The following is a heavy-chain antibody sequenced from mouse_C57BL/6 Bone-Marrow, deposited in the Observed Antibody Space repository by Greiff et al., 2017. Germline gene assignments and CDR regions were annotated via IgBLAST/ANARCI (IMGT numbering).Heavy chain of an antibody. Sequence: EVKLVESGGDLVKPGGSLKLSCAASGFTFSSYGMSWVRQTPDKRLEWVATISSGGSYTYYPDSVKGRFTISREKSKNTLYLQMRSLKSEDTAMYYCARQPGSFDYWGQGTTLTVSS. CDR3: ARQPGSFDY. J-gene: IGHJ2*01. D-gene: IGHD2-2*01. CDR2: ISSGGSYT. CDR1: GFTFSSYG. V-gene: IGHV5-6*01.